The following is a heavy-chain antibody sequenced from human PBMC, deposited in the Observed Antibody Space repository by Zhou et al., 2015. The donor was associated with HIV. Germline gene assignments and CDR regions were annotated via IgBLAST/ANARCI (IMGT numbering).Heavy chain of an antibody. CDR1: GGTFSSYA. CDR3: ARDTLALELLPYGMDV. J-gene: IGHJ6*02. Sequence: QVQLVQSGAEVKKPGSSVKVSCKASGGTFSSYAISWVRQAPGQGLEWMGGIIPIFGTANYAQKFQGRVTITADESTSTAYMELSSLRSEDTAVYYCARDTLALELLPYGMDVWGQGTTVTVSS. V-gene: IGHV1-69*01. D-gene: IGHD1-7*01. CDR2: IIPIFGTA.